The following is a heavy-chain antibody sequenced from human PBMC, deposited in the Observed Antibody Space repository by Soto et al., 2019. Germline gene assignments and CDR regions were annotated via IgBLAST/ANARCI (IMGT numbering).Heavy chain of an antibody. CDR2: ISYDGSNK. D-gene: IGHD6-19*01. Sequence: QVQLVESGGGVVQPGRSLRLSCAASGFTFSSYAMHWVRQAPGKGLEWVAVISYDGSNKYYADSVKGRFTISRDNSKKTLYLQMNSLRAEDTAVYYCARDAIRSGWSPAYFNYWGQGTLVTVSS. V-gene: IGHV3-30-3*01. CDR3: ARDAIRSGWSPAYFNY. J-gene: IGHJ4*02. CDR1: GFTFSSYA.